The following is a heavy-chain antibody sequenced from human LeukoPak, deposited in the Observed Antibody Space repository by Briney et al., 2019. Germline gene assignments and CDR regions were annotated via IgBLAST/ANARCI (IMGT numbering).Heavy chain of an antibody. V-gene: IGHV1-2*06. D-gene: IGHD3-9*01. Sequence: GASVKVSSKASGYTFTSYGISWVRQAPGQGLEWVGRIDPHSGGTNYAQKFQGRVTLTRDASIGTAYMELRRLRSDDTAFYYCTRDLTISGPIGYWGQETLVTVSS. CDR3: TRDLTISGPIGY. CDR2: IDPHSGGT. CDR1: GYTFTSYG. J-gene: IGHJ4*02.